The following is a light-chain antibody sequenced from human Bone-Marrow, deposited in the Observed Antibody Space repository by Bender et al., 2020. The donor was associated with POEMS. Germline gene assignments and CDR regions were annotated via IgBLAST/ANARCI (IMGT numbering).Light chain of an antibody. CDR3: QTWGTGVVI. J-gene: IGLJ2*01. CDR2: LNSDGSH. CDR1: SGYSSYA. V-gene: IGLV4-69*01. Sequence: LVLTQSPSASASLGASVKVTCTLSSGYSSYAIAWHQQQPQRGPRYLMRLNSDGSHTKGDGIPDRFSGFSSGAERYLIISSLQAEDEADYYCQTWGTGVVIFGGGTKLTVL.